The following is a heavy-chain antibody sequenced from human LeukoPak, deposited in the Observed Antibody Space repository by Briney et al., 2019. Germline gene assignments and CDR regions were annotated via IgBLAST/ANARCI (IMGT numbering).Heavy chain of an antibody. J-gene: IGHJ2*01. CDR3: ARDPYGGPDWYLDL. V-gene: IGHV3-53*01. CDR1: GFSVGSNF. D-gene: IGHD4-23*01. Sequence: GGSLRLSCAASGFSVGSNFMSWVRQAPGKGLEWVSVVYSGGDTYYADSVKGRFTTSRDNSKNTLYLQMNTLRAEDTAVYHCARDPYGGPDWYLDLWGRGTLVTVSS. CDR2: VYSGGDT.